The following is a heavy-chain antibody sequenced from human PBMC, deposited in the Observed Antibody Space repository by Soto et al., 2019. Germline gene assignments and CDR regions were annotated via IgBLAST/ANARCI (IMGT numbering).Heavy chain of an antibody. Sequence: KPSETLSLTCTASGYSISNGYYWGWIRQTPGKGLEWIGSIYHSGSTYYNPSLKSRVTISVDTSKNQFSLKLSSVTAADTAVYYCARAPYCSGGTCSLDNWFDPWGQGTLVTVSS. CDR3: ARAPYCSGGTCSLDNWFDP. D-gene: IGHD2-15*01. CDR1: GYSISNGYY. CDR2: IYHSGST. V-gene: IGHV4-38-2*02. J-gene: IGHJ5*02.